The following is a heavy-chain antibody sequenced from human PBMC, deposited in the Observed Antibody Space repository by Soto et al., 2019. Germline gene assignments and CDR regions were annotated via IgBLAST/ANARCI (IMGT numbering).Heavy chain of an antibody. Sequence: GESLKISCKGSGYSFTSYWISWVRQMPGKGLEWMGRIDPSDSYTNYSPSFQGHVTISADKSISTAYLQWSSLKASDTAMYYCARLPDYGDRDYYYYYGMDVWGQGTTVTVSS. J-gene: IGHJ6*02. CDR2: IDPSDSYT. V-gene: IGHV5-10-1*01. D-gene: IGHD4-17*01. CDR1: GYSFTSYW. CDR3: ARLPDYGDRDYYYYYGMDV.